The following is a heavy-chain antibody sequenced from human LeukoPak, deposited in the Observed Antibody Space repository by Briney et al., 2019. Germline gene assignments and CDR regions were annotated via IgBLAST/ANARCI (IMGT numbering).Heavy chain of an antibody. CDR3: ARRVATKPKYCFDS. Sequence: SETLSLTCSVSGGSISSYYWSWIRQPPGKGLEWIGYIYYSGSTNYNPSLESRVTISLDASKNQFSLKLNSVTAADTAVYYCARRVATKPKYCFDSWGQGTLVTVSS. CDR1: GGSISSYY. CDR2: IYYSGST. D-gene: IGHD5-24*01. V-gene: IGHV4-59*08. J-gene: IGHJ4*02.